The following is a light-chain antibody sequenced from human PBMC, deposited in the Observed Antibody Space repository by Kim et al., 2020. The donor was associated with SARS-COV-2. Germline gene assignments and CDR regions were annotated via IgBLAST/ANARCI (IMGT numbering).Light chain of an antibody. V-gene: IGKV1-5*03. J-gene: IGKJ1*01. CDR1: QIIDSW. CDR3: QEYNSQGT. CDR2: KAS. Sequence: SASVGDTVTITCRASQIIDSWLAWFQKKPGRAPKLLIYKASTFETGVPSRFSGSGSGTEFTLTITSLQPDDFATYYCQEYNSQGTFGQGTKVDIK.